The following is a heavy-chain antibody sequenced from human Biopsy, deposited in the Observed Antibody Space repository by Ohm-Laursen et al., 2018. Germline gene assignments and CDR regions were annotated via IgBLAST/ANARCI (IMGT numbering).Heavy chain of an antibody. J-gene: IGHJ5*02. CDR1: GYTFTSYD. CDR2: LNPVSGDS. D-gene: IGHD1-7*01. V-gene: IGHV1-8*01. CDR3: GRAVRNQLLTDP. Sequence: ASVKVSCKASGYTFTSYDITWVRQASGQGPKWIGWLNPVSGDSNFGQKFRGRVTVTSDTSISTAYMELSGLTSDDTATYYCGRAVRNQLLTDPWGQGTLVTVTS.